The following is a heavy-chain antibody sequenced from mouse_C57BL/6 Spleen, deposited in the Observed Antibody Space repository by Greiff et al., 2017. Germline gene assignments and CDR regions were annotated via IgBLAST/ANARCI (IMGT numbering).Heavy chain of an antibody. CDR1: GFTFSSYA. D-gene: IGHD1-1*01. CDR3: ARDTTVGAMDY. CDR2: ISDGGSYT. Sequence: EVHLVESGGGLVKPGGSLKLSCAASGFTFSSYAMSWVRQTPEKRLEWVATISDGGSYTYYPDNVKGRFTISRDNAKNNLYLQMSHLKSEDTAMYYCARDTTVGAMDYWGQGTSVTVSS. J-gene: IGHJ4*01. V-gene: IGHV5-4*01.